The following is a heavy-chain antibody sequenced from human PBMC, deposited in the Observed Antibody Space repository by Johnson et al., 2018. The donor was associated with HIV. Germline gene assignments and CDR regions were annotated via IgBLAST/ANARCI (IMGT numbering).Heavy chain of an antibody. D-gene: IGHD1-26*01. V-gene: IGHV3-7*03. CDR2: IKQDGSEK. J-gene: IGHJ3*01. CDR3: ARDLPGIYDAFDL. Sequence: MLLVESGGGLVQPGGSLRLSCAASGFTFITYWMSWVRQAPGKGLEWVANIKQDGSEKYYVDSVKGRFTISRDNAKNSLYLQMHSLRTEDTAYYYCARDLPGIYDAFDLWGQGTKVTISS. CDR1: GFTFITYW.